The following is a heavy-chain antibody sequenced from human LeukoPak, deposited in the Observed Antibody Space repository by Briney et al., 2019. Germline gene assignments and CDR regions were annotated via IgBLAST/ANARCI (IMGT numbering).Heavy chain of an antibody. D-gene: IGHD4/OR15-4a*01. V-gene: IGHV4-4*07. J-gene: IGHJ5*02. Sequence: SETLSLTCTVSGGSITSDYWSWIRQPAGKGLEWIGRIFTSGSTSYNPSLKSRVTMSLDTSKNQFSLKQSSATAADTAVYFCSRGGANDLWGQGTLVTVSS. CDR2: IFTSGST. CDR3: SRGGANDL. CDR1: GGSITSDY.